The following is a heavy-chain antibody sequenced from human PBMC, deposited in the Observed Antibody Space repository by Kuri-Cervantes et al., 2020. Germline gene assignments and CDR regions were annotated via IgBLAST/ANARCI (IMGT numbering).Heavy chain of an antibody. J-gene: IGHJ4*02. CDR2: ISYNGDNK. V-gene: IGHV3-30-3*01. CDR3: ARGVRSGGDFSHPPAY. Sequence: GESLKISCAASGFTFNSYAMPWVRQAPGKGLEWVAVISYNGDNKDYADSVKGRFTISRDNSKDTLYLQMNSLRPDDTAVYYCARGVRSGGDFSHPPAYWGQGTLVTVSS. CDR1: GFTFNSYA. D-gene: IGHD2-21*02.